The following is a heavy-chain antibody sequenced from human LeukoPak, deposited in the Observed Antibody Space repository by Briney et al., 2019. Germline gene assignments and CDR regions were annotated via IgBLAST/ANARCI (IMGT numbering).Heavy chain of an antibody. CDR2: IYTSGST. CDR3: ARVPLLSGYVGAFDI. Sequence: TSSETLSLTCTVSGYSISSGYYWSWIRQPAGKGLEWIGRIYTSGSTNYNPSLKSRVTMSVDTSKNQFSLKLSSVTAADTAVYYCARVPLLSGYVGAFDIWGQGTMVTVSS. V-gene: IGHV4-4*07. CDR1: GYSISSGYY. D-gene: IGHD5-12*01. J-gene: IGHJ3*02.